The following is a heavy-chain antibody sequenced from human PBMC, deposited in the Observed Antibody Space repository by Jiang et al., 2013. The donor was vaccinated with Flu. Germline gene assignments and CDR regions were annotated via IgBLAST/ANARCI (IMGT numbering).Heavy chain of an antibody. CDR3: ARDPGAAEAVFYYYGMDV. V-gene: IGHV3-21*01. CDR1: GFTFSTYS. D-gene: IGHD6-13*01. J-gene: IGHJ6*02. CDR2: ISSRSSYI. Sequence: VQLLESGGGLVKPGGSLRLSCAASGFTFSTYSMNWVRQAPGKGLEWVSSISSRSSYIYYADSVKGRFTISRDNDKNSVYLQMNSLRVEDTGVYYCARDPGAAEAVFYYYGMDVVGRRDHG.